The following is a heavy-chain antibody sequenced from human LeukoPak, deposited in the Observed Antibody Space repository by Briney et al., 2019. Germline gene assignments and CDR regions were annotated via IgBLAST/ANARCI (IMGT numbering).Heavy chain of an antibody. CDR1: GGSISSYY. CDR3: ARAETGQTLGGYYYYMDV. Sequence: SETLSLTCTVSGGSISSYYWSWIRQPPGKGLEWIGYICYSGSTNYNPSLKSRVTISVDTSKNQFSLKLSSVTAADTAVYYCARAETGQTLGGYYYYMDVWGKGTTVTVSS. J-gene: IGHJ6*03. CDR2: ICYSGST. V-gene: IGHV4-59*01. D-gene: IGHD3-16*01.